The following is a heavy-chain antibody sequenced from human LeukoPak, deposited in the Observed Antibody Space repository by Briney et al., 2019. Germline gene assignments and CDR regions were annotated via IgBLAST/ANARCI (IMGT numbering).Heavy chain of an antibody. CDR1: GGSISSHY. CDR2: IYYSGST. V-gene: IGHV4-59*11. Sequence: PSETLSLTCTVSGGSISSHYWSWIRQPPGKGLEWIGYIYYSGSTNYNPSLKSRVTISVDTSKNQFSLKLSSVTAADTAVYYCARDRSLEGYYYYMDVWGKGTTVTLSS. D-gene: IGHD3-3*01. CDR3: ARDRSLEGYYYYMDV. J-gene: IGHJ6*03.